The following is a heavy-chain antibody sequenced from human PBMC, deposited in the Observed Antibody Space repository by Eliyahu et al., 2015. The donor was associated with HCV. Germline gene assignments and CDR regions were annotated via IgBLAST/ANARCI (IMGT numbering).Heavy chain of an antibody. CDR1: GFSLSTSGVG. CDR3: AHRLSYGGHTEYYFDY. J-gene: IGHJ4*02. CDR2: IYWDDDK. Sequence: QITLKESGPTLVKPTQTLTLTCTFSGFSLSTSGVGVGWIRQPPGKALEWLALIYWDDDKRYSPSLKSRLTITKDTSKNQVVLTMTNMDPVDTATYYCAHRLSYGGHTEYYFDYWGQGTLVTVSS. V-gene: IGHV2-5*02. D-gene: IGHD4-23*01.